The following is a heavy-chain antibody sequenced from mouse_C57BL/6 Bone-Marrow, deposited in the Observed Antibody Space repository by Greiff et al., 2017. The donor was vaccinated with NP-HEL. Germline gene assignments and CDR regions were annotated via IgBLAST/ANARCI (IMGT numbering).Heavy chain of an antibody. D-gene: IGHD3-2*02. Sequence: QVQLQQPGTELVKPGASVKLSCKASGYTFTSYWMHWVKQRPGQGLEWIGNINPSNGGTTYNEKFKSKATLTVDKSSSTAYMQLSSLTSEDSAVYYCARGDSSGYVSFAYWGQGTLVTVSA. J-gene: IGHJ3*01. CDR1: GYTFTSYW. CDR2: INPSNGGT. V-gene: IGHV1-53*01. CDR3: ARGDSSGYVSFAY.